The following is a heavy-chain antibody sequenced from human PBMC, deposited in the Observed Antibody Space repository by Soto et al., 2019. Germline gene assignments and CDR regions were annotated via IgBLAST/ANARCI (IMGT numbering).Heavy chain of an antibody. Sequence: QVQLQESGPGLVEPSGTLSLTCAVSGDSISSDKWWTWVRQPPEKGLEWIGDIHHSGSTNYNPSLMSRVTISIDIANNHFSLTLTSVTAADTAVYYCANTRWAPAFDSWGQGTMVTVSS. D-gene: IGHD2-15*01. J-gene: IGHJ3*01. CDR1: GDSISSDKW. CDR2: IHHSGST. CDR3: ANTRWAPAFDS. V-gene: IGHV4-4*02.